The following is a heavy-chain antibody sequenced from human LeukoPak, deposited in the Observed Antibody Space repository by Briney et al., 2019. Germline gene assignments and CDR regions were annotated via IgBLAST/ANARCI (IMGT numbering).Heavy chain of an antibody. CDR2: INHSRST. Sequence: SETLSLTCAVYGGSFSGYYWSWIRQPPGKGLEWIGEINHSRSTNYNPSLKSRVTISVDTSKNQFSLKLSSVTAADTAVYYCARGLRLGYCGGGSCYRSSVGWFDPWGQGTLVTVSS. V-gene: IGHV4-34*01. CDR1: GGSFSGYY. J-gene: IGHJ5*02. D-gene: IGHD2-15*01. CDR3: ARGLRLGYCGGGSCYRSSVGWFDP.